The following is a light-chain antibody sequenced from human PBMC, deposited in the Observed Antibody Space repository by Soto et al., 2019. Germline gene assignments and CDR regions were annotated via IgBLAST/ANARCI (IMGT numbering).Light chain of an antibody. Sequence: DIQMTQSPSTLSASVGDRATITCRASQGIRYWLAWFQQKPGKAPKLLIYDATNLEIGVPSRFSGSGSGTDFTLTISSLQPEDIATYYCQQYDNRLTFGGGTKVDIK. J-gene: IGKJ4*01. CDR3: QQYDNRLT. V-gene: IGKV1-33*01. CDR2: DAT. CDR1: QGIRYW.